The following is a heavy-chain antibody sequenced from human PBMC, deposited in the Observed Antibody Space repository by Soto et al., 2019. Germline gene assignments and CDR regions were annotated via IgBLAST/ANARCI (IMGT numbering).Heavy chain of an antibody. Sequence: SETLSLTCAVYGGSFSGYYWSWIRQPPGKGLEWIGEINHSGSTNYNPSLKSRVNISVDTSKNQFSLKLSSVTAADTAVYYCAREDYYDSSDWGQGTLVTVSS. J-gene: IGHJ1*01. D-gene: IGHD3-22*01. V-gene: IGHV4-34*01. CDR2: INHSGST. CDR1: GGSFSGYY. CDR3: AREDYYDSSD.